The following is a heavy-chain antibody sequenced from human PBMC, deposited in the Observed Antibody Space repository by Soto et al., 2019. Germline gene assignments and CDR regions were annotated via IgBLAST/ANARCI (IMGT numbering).Heavy chain of an antibody. CDR2: INAGNGNT. D-gene: IGHD2-21*01. CDR3: ATSTGYFSWFDP. CDR1: VYTFTSYA. Sequence: ASVKVSCKASVYTFTSYAIHWGRQAPGQRLEWMGWINAGNGNTKYSQKFQGRVTITRDTSASTAYMELSSLRSEDTVVYYCATSTGYFSWFDPWGQGTLVTVSS. V-gene: IGHV1-3*01. J-gene: IGHJ5*02.